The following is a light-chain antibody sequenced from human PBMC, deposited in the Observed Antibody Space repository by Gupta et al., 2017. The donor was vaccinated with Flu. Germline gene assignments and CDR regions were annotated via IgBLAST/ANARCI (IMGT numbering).Light chain of an antibody. CDR1: QSVSTY. CDR2: DAS. V-gene: IGKV3-11*01. CDR3: QKRSNWPPHT. Sequence: EIVLTQSPATLSLSPGERATLSCRASQSVSTYLAWYKQKPGQTPRLLIYDASNRATGIPARFSGSGYGKDFTLTISSREQEDFAVYYCQKRSNWPPHTFGQGTRVEIK. J-gene: IGKJ2*01.